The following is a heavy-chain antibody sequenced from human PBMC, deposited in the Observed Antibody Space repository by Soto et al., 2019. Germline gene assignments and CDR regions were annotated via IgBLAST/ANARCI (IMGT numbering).Heavy chain of an antibody. CDR1: GGSVNRGDYY. CDR2: IYYSGST. V-gene: IGHV4-30-4*01. Sequence: SETLSLTCTVSGGSVNRGDYYWSWIRQAPGKGLEWIGYIYYSGSTYHNPSLKSRVTISVDTSKNQFSLNLSSVTAADTAVYYCARRPLTMIVVVIGSGAFDIWGQGTTVTVSS. CDR3: ARRPLTMIVVVIGSGAFDI. D-gene: IGHD3-22*01. J-gene: IGHJ3*02.